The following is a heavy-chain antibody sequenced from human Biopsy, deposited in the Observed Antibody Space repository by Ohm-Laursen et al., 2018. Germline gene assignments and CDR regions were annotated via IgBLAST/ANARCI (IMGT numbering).Heavy chain of an antibody. CDR2: IYYTGST. CDR3: ARDSRGGHLNTTLITGKNLDS. J-gene: IGHJ4*02. Sequence: SDTLSLTRTVSCDSISNYYWTWIRQSPGKGLEWSGYIYYTGSTNYNPSVKSRVTISVDTSKNQFSLKLNSVTAADTAVYFCARDSRGGHLNTTLITGKNLDSWGQGILVTVSS. V-gene: IGHV4-59*01. D-gene: IGHD3-16*01. CDR1: CDSISNYY.